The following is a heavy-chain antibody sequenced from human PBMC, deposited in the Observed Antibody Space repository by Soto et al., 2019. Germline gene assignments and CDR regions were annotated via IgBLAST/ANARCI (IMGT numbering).Heavy chain of an antibody. CDR3: ARGREETFWTGYSLFDY. Sequence: QVQLVQSGAEVKKPGASVKVSCKASGYTFTSYDINWVRQATGQGLEWMGWMNPNSGNTGYAQKFQGRVTMTRNTSISTDYMELSSLRSEDTAVYYCARGREETFWTGYSLFDYWGQGTLVTVSS. CDR2: MNPNSGNT. CDR1: GYTFTSYD. D-gene: IGHD3-3*01. J-gene: IGHJ4*02. V-gene: IGHV1-8*01.